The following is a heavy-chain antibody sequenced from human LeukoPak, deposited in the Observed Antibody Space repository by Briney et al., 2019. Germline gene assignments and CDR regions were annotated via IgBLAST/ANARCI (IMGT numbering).Heavy chain of an antibody. Sequence: ASVKVSCKASGFTFTSYAMHWVRQAPGQRLEWMGWINAGNGNTKYSQKFQGRVTITRDTSASTAYVELSSLRSEDTAVYYCARSPSYYDILTGYSWGYYGMDVWGQGTTVTVSS. CDR3: ARSPSYYDILTGYSWGYYGMDV. J-gene: IGHJ6*02. CDR1: GFTFTSYA. CDR2: INAGNGNT. D-gene: IGHD3-9*01. V-gene: IGHV1-3*01.